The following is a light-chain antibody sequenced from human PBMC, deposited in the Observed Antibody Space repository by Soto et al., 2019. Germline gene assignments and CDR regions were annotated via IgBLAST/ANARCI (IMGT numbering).Light chain of an antibody. Sequence: DIQMTQSPSSLSASVGDRVTITCRASQGISSSLAWYQHKPGKVPELLIYAASTLHSGVPSRFSGSGSVTDFTLTISSLQPEDVATYYCQEYYSPPFTFGPGTKVNF. CDR3: QEYYSPPFT. CDR1: QGISSS. V-gene: IGKV1-27*01. CDR2: AAS. J-gene: IGKJ3*01.